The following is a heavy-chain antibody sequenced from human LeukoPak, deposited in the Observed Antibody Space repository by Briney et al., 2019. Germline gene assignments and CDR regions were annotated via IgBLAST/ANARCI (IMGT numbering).Heavy chain of an antibody. CDR2: IYYSGST. J-gene: IGHJ6*02. CDR1: GGSISSGGYY. Sequence: PSETLSLTCTVSGGSISSGGYYWSWIRQHPGKGLEWIGYIYYSGSTYYNPSLKSRVTISVDTSKNQFSLKLSSVTAADTAVYYRARDRDMVRGVYYYYYGMDVWGQGTTVTVSS. D-gene: IGHD3-10*01. V-gene: IGHV4-31*03. CDR3: ARDRDMVRGVYYYYYGMDV.